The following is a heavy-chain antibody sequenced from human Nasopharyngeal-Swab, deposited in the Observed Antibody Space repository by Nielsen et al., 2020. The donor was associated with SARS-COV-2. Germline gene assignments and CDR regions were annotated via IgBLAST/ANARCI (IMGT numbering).Heavy chain of an antibody. CDR3: TRRNDC. J-gene: IGHJ4*02. CDR2: MFSGRSA. Sequence: GESLKISCAASGFTVSSSYMSWVRQAPGKGLEWISLMFSGRSAYYAGSVEGRFTVSRDESRNTLYLQMNNLRAEDTAVYYCTRRNDCWGQGTLVTVSS. CDR1: GFTVSSSY. V-gene: IGHV3-53*01.